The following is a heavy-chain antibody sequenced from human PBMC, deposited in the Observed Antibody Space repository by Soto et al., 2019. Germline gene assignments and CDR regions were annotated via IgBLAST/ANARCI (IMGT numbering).Heavy chain of an antibody. CDR1: GFTVSDHY. J-gene: IGHJ6*02. Sequence: QEYLVESGGGLVKPGGSLRLSCAPSGFTVSDHYLTWIRQAPGRGLEWIAYISGSGSFTNYADSVKGRFIISRDIAQNSMYLQINSLRAEDTAVYYCARSSGWSQVVGYKYGLDVWGQGTAVTVSS. CDR3: ARSSGWSQVVGYKYGLDV. CDR2: ISGSGSFT. V-gene: IGHV3-11*06. D-gene: IGHD5-18*01.